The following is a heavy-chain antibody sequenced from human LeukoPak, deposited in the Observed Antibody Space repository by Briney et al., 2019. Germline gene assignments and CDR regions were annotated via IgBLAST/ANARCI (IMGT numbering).Heavy chain of an antibody. CDR1: GGSFSGYY. Sequence: PSETLSLTCAVYGGSFSGYYWSWIRQPPGKGLEWIGEINHSGSTNYNPSLKSRVTISVDTSKNQFSLKLSSVTAADTAVYYCARGRREIVVVPAAIVFVARRYLYYFDYWGQGTLVTVSS. D-gene: IGHD2-2*02. J-gene: IGHJ4*02. V-gene: IGHV4-34*01. CDR3: ARGRREIVVVPAAIVFVARRYLYYFDY. CDR2: INHSGST.